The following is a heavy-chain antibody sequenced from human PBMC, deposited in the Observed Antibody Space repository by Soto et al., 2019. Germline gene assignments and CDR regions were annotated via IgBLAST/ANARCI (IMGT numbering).Heavy chain of an antibody. CDR3: VKDESINWYSGHFRH. Sequence: EVQLVESGGGLVQPGRSLRLSCAASGFTFDDYAMHWVRQVPGKGLEWVSGINWNSGSIGYADSVKGRFAISRDNAKNSLHLQMNSLRAEDTAFYYCVKDESINWYSGHFRHWGQGTVVTVCS. CDR2: INWNSGSI. CDR1: GFTFDDYA. D-gene: IGHD6-13*01. J-gene: IGHJ1*01. V-gene: IGHV3-9*01.